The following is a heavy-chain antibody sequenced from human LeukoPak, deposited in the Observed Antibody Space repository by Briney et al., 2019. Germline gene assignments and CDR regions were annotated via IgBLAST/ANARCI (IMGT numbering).Heavy chain of an antibody. CDR1: GGTFSSYA. J-gene: IGHJ3*02. Sequence: SCKASGGTFSSYAMHWVRQAPGKGLEYVSAISSNGGSTYYANSVKGRFTISRDNSKNTLYLQMGSLRAEDMAVYYCARGDSGSYRPFDIWGQGTMVTVSS. CDR2: ISSNGGST. D-gene: IGHD1-26*01. V-gene: IGHV3-64*01. CDR3: ARGDSGSYRPFDI.